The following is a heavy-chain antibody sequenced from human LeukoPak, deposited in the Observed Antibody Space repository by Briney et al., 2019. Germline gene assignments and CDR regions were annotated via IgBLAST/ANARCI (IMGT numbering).Heavy chain of an antibody. J-gene: IGHJ4*02. V-gene: IGHV3-7*03. D-gene: IGHD4-17*01. CDR3: ARETNGDYADFYDY. CDR1: GFTFSSYW. CDR2: IKQDGSEK. Sequence: GGSLRLSCAASGFTFSSYWMSWVRQAPVKGLEWVANIKQDGSEKYYVDSVKGRLTISRDNAKNSLYLQMNSLRAEDTAVYYCARETNGDYADFYDYWGQGTLVTVSS.